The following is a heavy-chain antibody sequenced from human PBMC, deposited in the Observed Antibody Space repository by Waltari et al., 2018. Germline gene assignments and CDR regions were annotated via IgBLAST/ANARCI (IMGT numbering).Heavy chain of an antibody. CDR2: IYHSGTT. Sequence: QLQLQESGPGLLKPSETLSLTCSVPGGSISGSTYYWDWFRQPPGKGPEWIGNIYHSGTTFYNPSLKSRVAMSVDTSKNQFSLRLNSVTAADTAVYFCVRQGQQLSNCWFDPWGQGILVTVSS. CDR3: VRQGQQLSNCWFDP. D-gene: IGHD6-13*01. V-gene: IGHV4-39*01. CDR1: GGSISGSTYY. J-gene: IGHJ5*02.